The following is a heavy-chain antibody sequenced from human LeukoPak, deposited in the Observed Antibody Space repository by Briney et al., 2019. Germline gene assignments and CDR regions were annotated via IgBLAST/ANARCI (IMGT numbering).Heavy chain of an antibody. CDR2: INHSGST. D-gene: IGHD2-2*01. Sequence: SETLSLTCAVYGGSFSGYYWSWIRQPPGKGLEWIGEINHSGSTNYNPSLKSRVTISVDTSKNQFSLKLSSVTAADTAVYYCARGRAGDIVLVPAAILNWFDPWGQGTLVTVSS. CDR3: ARGRAGDIVLVPAAILNWFDP. J-gene: IGHJ5*02. V-gene: IGHV4-34*01. CDR1: GGSFSGYY.